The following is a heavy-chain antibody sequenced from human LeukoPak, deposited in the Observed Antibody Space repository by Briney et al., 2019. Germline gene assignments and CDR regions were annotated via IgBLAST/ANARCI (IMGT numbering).Heavy chain of an antibody. V-gene: IGHV1-24*01. CDR1: GYTLTELS. Sequence: GASVKVSCKVSGYTLTELSMHWVRQAPGKGLEWMGGFDPEDGETIYAQKFQGRVTMTEDTSTDTAYMELSSLRSEDTAVYYCAKDVMITFGPVMAPPFDYWGQGTLVTVSS. CDR3: AKDVMITFGPVMAPPFDY. CDR2: FDPEDGET. J-gene: IGHJ4*02. D-gene: IGHD3-16*01.